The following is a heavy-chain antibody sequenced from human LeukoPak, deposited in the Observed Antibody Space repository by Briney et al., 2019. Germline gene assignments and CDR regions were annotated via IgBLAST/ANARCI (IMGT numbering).Heavy chain of an antibody. V-gene: IGHV3-23*01. CDR3: AKRSTVTTYPVSVWFDP. Sequence: PGGSLRLSCAASGFTFSSYAMSWVRQAPGKGLEWVSAISGSGGSTYYADSVKGRFTISRDNSKNTLYLQMNSLRAEDTAVYYCAKRSTVTTYPVSVWFDPWGQGTLVTVSS. CDR2: ISGSGGST. J-gene: IGHJ5*02. CDR1: GFTFSSYA. D-gene: IGHD4-17*01.